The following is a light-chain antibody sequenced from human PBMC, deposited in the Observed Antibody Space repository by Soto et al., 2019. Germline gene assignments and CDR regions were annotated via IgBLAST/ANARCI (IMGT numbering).Light chain of an antibody. CDR3: QQYNNWPRP. J-gene: IGKJ1*01. Sequence: EIVTTQSPATLSVSPGERATLSCRASQSVSSNLAWYQQKPGQAPRLLIYGASTRATGIPARFSGSGSGTEFTLTISSLQSEDFAVYYCQQYNNWPRPFGQGTKVDIK. CDR2: GAS. V-gene: IGKV3-15*01. CDR1: QSVSSN.